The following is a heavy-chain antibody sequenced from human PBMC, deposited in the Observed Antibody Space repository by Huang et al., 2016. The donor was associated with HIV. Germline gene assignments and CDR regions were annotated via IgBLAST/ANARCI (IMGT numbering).Heavy chain of an antibody. CDR2: IDTDDTT. J-gene: IGHJ4*02. Sequence: QLLEAGGGLVQPGGSLRLSCAASGFTVSSNCMTWVRQAPGKGLEWVSIIDTDDTTYFADSVKSRFTVSRDNSKNLLYLHMNSLGAEDTAVYYCGRGYGPGSYFFDSWGQGTLVSVSS. CDR1: GFTVSSNC. D-gene: IGHD3-10*01. CDR3: GRGYGPGSYFFDS. V-gene: IGHV3-53*01.